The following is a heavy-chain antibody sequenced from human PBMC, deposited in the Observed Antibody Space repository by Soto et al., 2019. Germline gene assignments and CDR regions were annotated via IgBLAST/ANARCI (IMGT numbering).Heavy chain of an antibody. CDR3: AHDNIWFGELGDCFDY. J-gene: IGHJ4*02. V-gene: IGHV2-5*01. D-gene: IGHD3-10*01. CDR2: IYWNDDK. CDR1: GFSLSTSGVG. Sequence: QITLKESGPTLVKPTQTLTLTCTFSGFSLSTSGVGVGWIRQPPGKALEWLALIYWNDDKRYSPSLKSRLTITKNTSKNQVVLTMTNMDPVDTATYYCAHDNIWFGELGDCFDYWGQGTLVTVSS.